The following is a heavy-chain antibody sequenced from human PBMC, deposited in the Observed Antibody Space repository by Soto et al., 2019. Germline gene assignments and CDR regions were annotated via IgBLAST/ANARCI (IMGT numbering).Heavy chain of an antibody. V-gene: IGHV3-48*02. CDR1: GFTFSSYS. CDR3: ASSNYYDSSGYALVDD. D-gene: IGHD3-22*01. Sequence: EVQLVESGGGLVQPGWSLRLSCAASGFTFSSYSMNWVRQAPGKGLEWVSYISSSSSTIYYADSVKGRFTISRDNAKNSQYLQMNSLRDEDTAVYYCASSNYYDSSGYALVDDWGQGTLVTVSS. J-gene: IGHJ4*02. CDR2: ISSSSSTI.